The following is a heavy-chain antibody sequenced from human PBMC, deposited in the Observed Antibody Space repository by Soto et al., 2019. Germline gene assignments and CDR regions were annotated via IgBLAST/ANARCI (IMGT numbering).Heavy chain of an antibody. CDR2: INHSGST. Sequence: SETLSLTCAVYGGSFSGYYWSWIRQPLGKGLEWIGEINHSGSTNYNPSLKSRVTISVDTSKNQFSLKLSSVTAADTAVYYCARGTVPAAMLGEEPRCFDYWGQGTLVTVSS. CDR3: ARGTVPAAMLGEEPRCFDY. J-gene: IGHJ4*02. CDR1: GGSFSGYY. D-gene: IGHD2-2*01. V-gene: IGHV4-34*01.